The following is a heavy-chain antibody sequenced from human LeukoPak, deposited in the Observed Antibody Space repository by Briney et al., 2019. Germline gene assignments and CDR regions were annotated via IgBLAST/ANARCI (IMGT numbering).Heavy chain of an antibody. Sequence: GGSVRLSCAASGFTFSNYWMSWVRQAPGKGLEWVANIKQDGSEKYYVDSVKGRFTISRDNAKNSLYLQMNSLRAEDTAVYYCARESYSSGWYGRVGAFDIWGQGTMVTVSS. J-gene: IGHJ3*02. V-gene: IGHV3-7*05. CDR1: GFTFSNYW. CDR2: IKQDGSEK. D-gene: IGHD6-19*01. CDR3: ARESYSSGWYGRVGAFDI.